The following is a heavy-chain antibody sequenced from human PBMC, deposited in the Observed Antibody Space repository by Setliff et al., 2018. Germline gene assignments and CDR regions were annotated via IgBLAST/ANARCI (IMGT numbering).Heavy chain of an antibody. V-gene: IGHV4-34*01. J-gene: IGHJ5*02. CDR3: ARSGPFSQYGGYDSGGLYWFDP. D-gene: IGHD5-12*01. CDR1: GGSFSGYY. CDR2: INHSGST. Sequence: PSETLSLTCAVYGGSFSGYYWSWIRQPPGKGLQWIGEINHSGSTNYNPSLKSRVTISVDTSKNQFSLKLSSVTAADTAVYYCARSGPFSQYGGYDSGGLYWFDPWGQGTLVTVPQ.